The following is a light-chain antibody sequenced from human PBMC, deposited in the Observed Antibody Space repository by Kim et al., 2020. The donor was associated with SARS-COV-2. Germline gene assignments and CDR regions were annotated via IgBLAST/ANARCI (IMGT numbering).Light chain of an antibody. CDR2: QDS. Sequence: SYELTQPPSVSVSPGQTASITCSGDKLGDKYACWYQQKPGQSPVLVIYQDSKRPSGIPERFSGSNSWNTATLTISGTQAVDEADYYCQAWDSSTRVFGGG. CDR1: KLGDKY. V-gene: IGLV3-1*01. J-gene: IGLJ2*01. CDR3: QAWDSSTRV.